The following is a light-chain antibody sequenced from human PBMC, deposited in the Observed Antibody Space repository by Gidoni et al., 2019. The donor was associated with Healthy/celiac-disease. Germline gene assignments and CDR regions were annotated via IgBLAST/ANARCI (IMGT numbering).Light chain of an antibody. V-gene: IGKV1-39*01. J-gene: IGKJ4*01. Sequence: DIPMTQSPSSLSASVGDRVTITCRASQSIISYLTWYQQKPGKAPKLLIYSASSLQSGVPSRFSGSRSGTEYTSTISSMQPEDVATYYCQQSYSTTPRTFGGGTKVEIK. CDR2: SAS. CDR3: QQSYSTTPRT. CDR1: QSIISY.